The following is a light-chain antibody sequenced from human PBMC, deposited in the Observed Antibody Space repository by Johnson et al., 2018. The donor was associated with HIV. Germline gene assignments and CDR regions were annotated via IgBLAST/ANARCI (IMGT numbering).Light chain of an antibody. CDR3: GTWDSSLSAVG. CDR2: ENN. Sequence: QSILTQPPSVSAAPGQKVTISCSGSSSNIGNNYVSWYQQLPGTAPKLLIYENNKRPSGIPDRFSGSKSGTSATLGITGLQTGDEADYYGGTWDSSLSAVGLGTVTKVTVL. CDR1: SSNIGNNY. V-gene: IGLV1-51*02. J-gene: IGLJ1*01.